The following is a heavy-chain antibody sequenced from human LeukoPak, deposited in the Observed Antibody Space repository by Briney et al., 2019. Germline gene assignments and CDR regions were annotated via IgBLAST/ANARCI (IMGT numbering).Heavy chain of an antibody. CDR1: GDSVSSNSAA. Sequence: SQTLSLTCAISGDSVSSNSAAWNWIRQSPSRGLEWLGRTYYRSKWYNDYAVSVKSRITINPDTSKNQFSLQLNSVTPEDTAVYYCARALGYCSSTSCYYFDYWGQGTLVTVSS. V-gene: IGHV6-1*01. CDR2: TYYRSKWYN. D-gene: IGHD2-2*01. CDR3: ARALGYCSSTSCYYFDY. J-gene: IGHJ4*02.